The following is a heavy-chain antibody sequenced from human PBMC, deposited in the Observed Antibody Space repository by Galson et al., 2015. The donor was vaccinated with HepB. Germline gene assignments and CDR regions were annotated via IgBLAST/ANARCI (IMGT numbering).Heavy chain of an antibody. V-gene: IGHV3-30-3*01. CDR3: ARDWGPLTIRYYLDY. D-gene: IGHD3-3*01. Sequence: SLRLSCAASGFTFSSFAIHWVRQAPDKGLEWVTVISYDGSNKYYADSVKGRFTISRDNSKNTLYLQMNSLRGEDTAVYYCARDWGPLTIRYYLDYWGQGTLVTVSS. J-gene: IGHJ4*02. CDR2: ISYDGSNK. CDR1: GFTFSSFA.